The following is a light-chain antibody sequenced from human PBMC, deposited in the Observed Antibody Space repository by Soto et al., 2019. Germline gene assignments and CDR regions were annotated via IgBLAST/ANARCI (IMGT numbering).Light chain of an antibody. V-gene: IGKV1-33*01. CDR2: DAS. Sequence: DIQMTQSPSSLSASLGDRVTITCQASQDISDFLNWYQQKPGKAPKLLIYDASNLETGVPSRFSGSGSGTDFNFTIRSLQPEDIATYYCQQYDNPMYTFGQGTKMEI. J-gene: IGKJ2*01. CDR3: QQYDNPMYT. CDR1: QDISDF.